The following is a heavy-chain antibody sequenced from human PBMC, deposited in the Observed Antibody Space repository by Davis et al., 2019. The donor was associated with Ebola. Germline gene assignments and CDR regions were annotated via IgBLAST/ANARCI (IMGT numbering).Heavy chain of an antibody. J-gene: IGHJ4*02. CDR2: IGGSGDST. Sequence: GESLKISCAASGFTFSNYAVSWVRQAPGKGLEWVSAIGGSGDSTYYADSVKGRFTISRDNSKNTLYLQMKSLRAEDTAVYYCVRDWKYDSSGSDYLVGYDYWGQGTLVTVSS. V-gene: IGHV3-23*01. D-gene: IGHD3-22*01. CDR3: VRDWKYDSSGSDYLVGYDY. CDR1: GFTFSNYA.